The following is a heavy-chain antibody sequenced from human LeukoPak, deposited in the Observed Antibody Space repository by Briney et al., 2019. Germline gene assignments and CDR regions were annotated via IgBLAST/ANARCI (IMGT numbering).Heavy chain of an antibody. Sequence: SGGSLRLSCSASGFTFSSYTIHWVRQAPVKGLEFVSAITNNGGNTYYADSLKGRFTISRDNSKNTVYLQMSSLRAEDTAVYYCVIVRGYFDSSGSDYWGQGTLVTVSS. J-gene: IGHJ4*02. CDR3: VIVRGYFDSSGSDY. V-gene: IGHV3-64D*06. D-gene: IGHD3-9*01. CDR1: GFTFSSYT. CDR2: ITNNGGNT.